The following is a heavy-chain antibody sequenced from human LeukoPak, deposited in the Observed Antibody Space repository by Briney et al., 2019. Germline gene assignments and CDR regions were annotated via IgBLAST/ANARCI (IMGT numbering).Heavy chain of an antibody. Sequence: PGGSLRLSCAASGVTLSSNEMNWVRQAPGKGLQWVSYISRSGSTKYYADSVKGRFTISRDNAKNSLYLQMNSLRAEDTAVYYCAREGNWNDQDYWGQGTLVTVSS. V-gene: IGHV3-48*03. CDR2: ISRSGSTK. CDR1: GVTLSSNE. CDR3: AREGNWNDQDY. D-gene: IGHD1-20*01. J-gene: IGHJ4*02.